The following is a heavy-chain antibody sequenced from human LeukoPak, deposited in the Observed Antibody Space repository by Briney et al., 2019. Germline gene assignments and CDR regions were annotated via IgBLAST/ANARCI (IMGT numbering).Heavy chain of an antibody. CDR1: GGSISSSSYY. J-gene: IGHJ2*01. CDR2: IYYRGST. D-gene: IGHD1-14*01. Sequence: KASETRSLTCTVSGGSISSSSYYGGWIRQPPGKGLEWIGSIYYRGSTYYNPSLKSRVTISVDTSKNQFSLKLSSVTAADTAVYYCARDGDHNYWYFDLWGRGTLVTVSS. CDR3: ARDGDHNYWYFDL. V-gene: IGHV4-39*07.